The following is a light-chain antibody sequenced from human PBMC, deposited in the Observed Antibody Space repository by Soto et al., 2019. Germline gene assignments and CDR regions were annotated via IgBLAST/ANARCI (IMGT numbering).Light chain of an antibody. CDR2: GAS. CDR1: QSVSSSY. Sequence: EIVLTQSPGTLSLSPGERATLSCRASQSVSSSYLAWYQQKPGQAPRLLIYGASSRATGIPDRFSGSGSGTDVTLTISRLEPEDFAVYYCQQYSTFGQGTKVDIK. CDR3: QQYST. J-gene: IGKJ1*01. V-gene: IGKV3-20*01.